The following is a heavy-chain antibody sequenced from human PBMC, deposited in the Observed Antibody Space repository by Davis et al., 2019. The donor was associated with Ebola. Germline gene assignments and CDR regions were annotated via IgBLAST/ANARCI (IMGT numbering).Heavy chain of an antibody. CDR2: IYHSGST. V-gene: IGHV4-39*07. CDR3: ARVSGDFVVVPAAISGIDY. J-gene: IGHJ4*02. CDR1: GGSISSSSYY. D-gene: IGHD2-2*02. Sequence: PSETLSLTCTVSGGSISSSSYYWGWIRQPPGKGLEWIGYIYHSGSTYYNPSLKSRVTISVDRSKNQFSLKLSSVTAADTAVYYCARVSGDFVVVPAAISGIDYWGQGTLVTVSS.